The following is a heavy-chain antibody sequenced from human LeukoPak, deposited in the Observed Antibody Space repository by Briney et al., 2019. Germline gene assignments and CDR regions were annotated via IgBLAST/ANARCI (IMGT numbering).Heavy chain of an antibody. Sequence: ASVRVSCKASGYTFTSYGISWVRQAPGQGLEWMGWISAYNGNTNYAQKLQGRVTMTTDTSTSTAYMELRSLRSDDTAVYYCARYQVFGWQWLVHWFDPRGQGTLVTVSS. J-gene: IGHJ5*02. V-gene: IGHV1-18*01. D-gene: IGHD6-19*01. CDR3: ARYQVFGWQWLVHWFDP. CDR2: ISAYNGNT. CDR1: GYTFTSYG.